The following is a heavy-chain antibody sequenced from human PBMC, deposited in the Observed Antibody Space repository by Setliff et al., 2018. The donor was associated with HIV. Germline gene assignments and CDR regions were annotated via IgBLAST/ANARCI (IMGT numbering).Heavy chain of an antibody. J-gene: IGHJ6*03. CDR2: VFFSGTT. V-gene: IGHV4-39*02. CDR1: GGSIKNTDYF. D-gene: IGHD3-10*01. Sequence: SETLSLTCTVSGGSIKNTDYFWGWIRQPPGKGLEWIGSVFFSGTTYYNPSLRSRIAISVDTSKSDFPLRLNSVTAADTAVYYCARLVRQTYGSGTFYNYYYYMDVWGKGTTVTVSS. CDR3: ARLVRQTYGSGTFYNYYYYMDV.